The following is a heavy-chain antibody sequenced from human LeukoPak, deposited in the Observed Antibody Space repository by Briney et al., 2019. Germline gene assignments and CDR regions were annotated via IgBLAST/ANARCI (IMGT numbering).Heavy chain of an antibody. V-gene: IGHV1-18*01. CDR1: GYSFNTYG. Sequence: ASVKVSCKASGYSFNTYGISWVRQAPGQGLEWMGRINTYNGAATYDQKVQGRVAMTTDTSTSTVYMELRDLRSDDTAVYYCARPIVGAGGAPDAFDIWGQGTMVTVSS. CDR2: INTYNGAA. J-gene: IGHJ3*02. D-gene: IGHD1-26*01. CDR3: ARPIVGAGGAPDAFDI.